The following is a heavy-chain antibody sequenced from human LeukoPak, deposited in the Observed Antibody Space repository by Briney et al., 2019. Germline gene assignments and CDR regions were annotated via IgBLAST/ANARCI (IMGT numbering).Heavy chain of an antibody. V-gene: IGHV1-69-2*01. CDR1: GYTFTDYY. CDR2: VDPEDGET. D-gene: IGHD3-10*01. J-gene: IGHJ4*02. Sequence: ASVKISCKVSGYTFTDYYMHWVPQAPGKGLEWVRLVDPEDGETIYAEKFQGRVTITADTSTDTAYMELSSLRSEDTAVYYCATDGGSGSYDYWGQGTLVTVSS. CDR3: ATDGGSGSYDY.